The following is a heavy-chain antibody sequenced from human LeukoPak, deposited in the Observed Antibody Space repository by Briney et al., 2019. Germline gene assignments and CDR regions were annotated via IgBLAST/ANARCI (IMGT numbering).Heavy chain of an antibody. CDR3: ALTVTTFLGAFDI. D-gene: IGHD4-17*01. CDR2: INPNSGGT. J-gene: IGHJ3*02. Sequence: GASVKVSCKASGYTFTGYYMHWVRQAPGQGLEWMGWINPNSGGTNYAQKFQGRVTMTRDTSISTAYMELSRLRSDDTAVYYCALTVTTFLGAFDIWGQGTMVTVPS. V-gene: IGHV1-2*02. CDR1: GYTFTGYY.